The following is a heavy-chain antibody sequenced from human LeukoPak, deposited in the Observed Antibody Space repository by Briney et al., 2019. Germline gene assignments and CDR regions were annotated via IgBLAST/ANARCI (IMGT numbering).Heavy chain of an antibody. CDR2: ISGSGGST. D-gene: IGHD3-9*01. CDR3: AKAAYYDILTGYYWLVPYDY. V-gene: IGHV3-23*01. CDR1: GFTFSSYA. Sequence: PGGSLRLSCAASGFTFSSYAMSWVRQAPGKGLEWVSAISGSGGSTYYADSVKGRFTISRDNSKNTLYLQMNSLRAEDTAVYYCAKAAYYDILTGYYWLVPYDYWGQGTLVTVSS. J-gene: IGHJ4*02.